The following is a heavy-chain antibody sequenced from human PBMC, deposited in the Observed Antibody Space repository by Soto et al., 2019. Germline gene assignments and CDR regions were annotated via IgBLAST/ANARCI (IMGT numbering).Heavy chain of an antibody. D-gene: IGHD3-9*01. CDR3: ARALVGGVYYYYYYMDV. J-gene: IGHJ6*03. CDR2: INPSGGST. Sequence: GASVKVSCKASGYTFTSYYMHWVRQAPGQGLEWMGIINPSGGSTSYAQKFQGRVTMTRDTSTSTVYMELSSLRSEDTAVYYCARALVGGVYYYYYYMDVWGKGTTVTVSS. V-gene: IGHV1-46*01. CDR1: GYTFTSYY.